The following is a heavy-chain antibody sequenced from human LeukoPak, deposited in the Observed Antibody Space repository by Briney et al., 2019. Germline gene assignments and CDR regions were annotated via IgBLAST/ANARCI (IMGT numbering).Heavy chain of an antibody. Sequence: GGSLRLSCAASGFTFSRYWMSWVRQAPGKGLEWVANIKQDGSEKYYVDSVKGRFTISRDNAKNSLFLQMNSLRAEDTAVYYCGRDVWPPDYGGQEPLVTVS. CDR2: IKQDGSEK. D-gene: IGHD3-16*01. CDR3: GRDVWPPDY. J-gene: IGHJ4*02. CDR1: GFTFSRYW. V-gene: IGHV3-7*01.